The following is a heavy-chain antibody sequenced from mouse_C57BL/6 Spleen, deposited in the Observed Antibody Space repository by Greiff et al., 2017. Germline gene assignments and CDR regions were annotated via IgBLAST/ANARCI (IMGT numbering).Heavy chain of an antibody. CDR1: GYTFTSYW. V-gene: IGHV1-59*01. J-gene: IGHJ2*01. CDR3: AREDDYDRRYCDY. D-gene: IGHD2-4*01. CDR2: IDPSDSYT. Sequence: VQLQQPGAELVRPGTSVKLSCKASGYTFTSYWMHWVKQRPGQGLEWIGVIDPSDSYTNYNQKFKGKATLTVDTSSSTAYMQLSSLTSEDSAVYYGAREDDYDRRYCDYWGQGTTLTVSS.